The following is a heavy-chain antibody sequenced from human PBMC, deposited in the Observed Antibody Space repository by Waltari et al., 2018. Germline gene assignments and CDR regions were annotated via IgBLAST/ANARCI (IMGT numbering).Heavy chain of an antibody. V-gene: IGHV1-18*01. D-gene: IGHD1-26*01. Sequence: QVHLVQSGAEVKKPGDSVKVSCKASAYTFSTYGITWVRQAPGQGREWVGWINAHDGHTNSPQNFQGSLTLTADSSTYTAYRELSSLTSDDTAVYYCATAVGGNMEFDSWGHGTLVTVSA. J-gene: IGHJ5*01. CDR3: ATAVGGNMEFDS. CDR1: AYTFSTYG. CDR2: INAHDGHT.